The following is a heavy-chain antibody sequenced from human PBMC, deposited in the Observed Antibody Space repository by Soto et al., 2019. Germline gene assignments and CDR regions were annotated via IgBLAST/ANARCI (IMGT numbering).Heavy chain of an antibody. CDR3: ARVSWREKYGMDV. V-gene: IGHV3-11*01. CDR1: GFTFSDSY. J-gene: IGHJ6*02. CDR2: ITFSGNTV. Sequence: VGSLRLSCAASGFTFSDSYMSWIRQAPGKGLEWISYITFSGNTVYYADSLKGRFTISRDNAKNSLYLQMNRLRAEDTAVYYCARVSWREKYGMDVWGQGTTVTVYS.